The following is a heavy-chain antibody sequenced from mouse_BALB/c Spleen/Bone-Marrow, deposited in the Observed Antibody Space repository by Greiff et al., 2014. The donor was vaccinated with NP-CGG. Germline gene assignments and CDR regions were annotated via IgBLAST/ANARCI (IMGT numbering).Heavy chain of an antibody. V-gene: IGHV1S81*02. CDR3: TRSDSYNVPHWYFDV. J-gene: IGHJ1*01. D-gene: IGHD2-12*01. Sequence: VQLQQSGAELVKPGASVKLSCKASGYTFTSYYMYWVKQRPGQGLEWIGEINPSNGGTNFNEKFKSKATLTVDKSSSTAYMQLSSLTSEDSAAYYCTRSDSYNVPHWYFDVWGAGTTVTVSS. CDR1: GYTFTSYY. CDR2: INPSNGGT.